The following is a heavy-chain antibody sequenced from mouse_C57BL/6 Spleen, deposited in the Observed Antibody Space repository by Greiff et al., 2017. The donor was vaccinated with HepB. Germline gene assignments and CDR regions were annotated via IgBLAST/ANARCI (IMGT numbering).Heavy chain of an antibody. Sequence: VQLQQSGAELVMPGASVKLSCKASGYTFTSYWMHWVKQRPGQGLEWIGEIDPSDSYTNYNQKFKGKSTLTVDKSSSTAYMQLSSLTSEDSAVYYCAYSSGYGAWFAYWGQGTLVTVSA. CDR1: GYTFTSYW. D-gene: IGHD3-2*02. V-gene: IGHV1-69*01. J-gene: IGHJ3*01. CDR3: AYSSGYGAWFAY. CDR2: IDPSDSYT.